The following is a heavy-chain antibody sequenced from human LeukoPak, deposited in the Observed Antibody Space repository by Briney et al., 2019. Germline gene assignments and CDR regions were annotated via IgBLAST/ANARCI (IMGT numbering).Heavy chain of an antibody. CDR3: ARAGLKCSGGSCYSRESAFDI. V-gene: IGHV3-23*01. CDR2: ISGSGGST. CDR1: GFTFSSYA. J-gene: IGHJ3*02. Sequence: GGSLRLSCAASGFTFSSYAMSWVRQAPGKGLEGGSAISGSGGSTYYADSVKGRFTISRDNSKNTLYLQMSSLRAEDTAVYYCARAGLKCSGGSCYSRESAFDIWGQGTMVTVSS. D-gene: IGHD2-15*01.